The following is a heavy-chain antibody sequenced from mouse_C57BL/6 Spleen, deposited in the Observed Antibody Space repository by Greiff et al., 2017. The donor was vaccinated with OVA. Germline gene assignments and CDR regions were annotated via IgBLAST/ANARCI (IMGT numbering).Heavy chain of an antibody. J-gene: IGHJ1*03. CDR3: ARDDYGWRYSDV. CDR2: SRNKANDYTT. Sequence: EVKLMESGGGLVQSGRSLRLSCATSGFTFSDFYMEWVRQAPGKGLEWIAASRNKANDYTTEYSASVKGRFIVSRDTSQSILYLQMNALRAEDTAIYYCARDDYGWRYSDVWGTGTTVTVSS. D-gene: IGHD2-2*01. V-gene: IGHV7-1*01. CDR1: GFTFSDFY.